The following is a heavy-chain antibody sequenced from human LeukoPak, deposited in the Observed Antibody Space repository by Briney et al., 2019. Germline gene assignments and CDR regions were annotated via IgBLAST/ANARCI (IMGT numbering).Heavy chain of an antibody. D-gene: IGHD1-26*01. J-gene: IGHJ6*02. V-gene: IGHV3-7*02. CDR2: IKQDGSEK. CDR3: ARGGIVGATDYYYGMDV. Sequence: GGSLRLSCAASGFTFSSYWMSWVRQAPGKGLEWVANIKQDGSEKYYVDSVKGRFTISRDNAKNSLYLQMNSLRAEDTAVYYCARGGIVGATDYYYGMDVWGQGTTVTVSS. CDR1: GFTFSSYW.